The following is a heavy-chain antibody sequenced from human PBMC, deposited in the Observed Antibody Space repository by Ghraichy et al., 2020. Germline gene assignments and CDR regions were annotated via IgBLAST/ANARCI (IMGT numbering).Heavy chain of an antibody. CDR2: INHSGST. J-gene: IGHJ6*03. Sequence: SQTLSLTCAVYGGSFSDYYWSWIRQPPGKGLEWIGEINHSGSTNYNPSLKSRVTISVDTSKNQFSLKLSSVTAADTAVYYCARGETTIFGVVTPLYYMDVWGKGTTVTVSS. D-gene: IGHD3-3*01. CDR1: GGSFSDYY. CDR3: ARGETTIFGVVTPLYYMDV. V-gene: IGHV4-34*01.